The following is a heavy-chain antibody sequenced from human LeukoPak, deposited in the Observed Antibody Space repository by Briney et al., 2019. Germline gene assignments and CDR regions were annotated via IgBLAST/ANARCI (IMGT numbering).Heavy chain of an antibody. Sequence: SETLSLTCTVSGGSISSGGYYWSWIRQPPGKGLEWIGSIYHSGSTYYSPSLKSRVTISVDTSKNQFSLKLSSVTAADTAVYYCARDQGIPVALYYFDYWGQGTLVTVSS. CDR3: ARDQGIPVALYYFDY. CDR2: IYHSGST. D-gene: IGHD6-19*01. J-gene: IGHJ4*02. V-gene: IGHV4-39*07. CDR1: GGSISSGGYY.